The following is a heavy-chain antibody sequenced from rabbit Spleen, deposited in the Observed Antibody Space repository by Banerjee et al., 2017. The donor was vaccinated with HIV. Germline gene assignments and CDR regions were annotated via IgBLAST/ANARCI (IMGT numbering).Heavy chain of an antibody. CDR3: ARDLAGAIGWNFSL. V-gene: IGHV1S45*01. CDR2: IDTNDGDT. D-gene: IGHD4-1*01. Sequence: EESGGDLVKPEGSLTLTCTASGFAFSRNWICWDRQDPGKGLEWIACIDTNDGDTDYANWPKGRFTISKTSSTTVTLQMTSLTAADSVTYFCARDLAGAIGWNFSLWGQGTLVTVS. CDR1: GFAFSRNW. J-gene: IGHJ3*01.